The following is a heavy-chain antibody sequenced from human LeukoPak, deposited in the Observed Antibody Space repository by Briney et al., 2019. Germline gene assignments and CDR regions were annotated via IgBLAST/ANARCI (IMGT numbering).Heavy chain of an antibody. CDR1: GASIRSYF. J-gene: IGHJ3*02. CDR3: ARGLVLATDDAFDI. Sequence: SETLSLTCSVSGASIRSYFWSWIRQSPGKGLEWIGYVYDNDISNFNPSLESRVTILVDRSKSQFSLKLRSVTAADTAVYHCARGLVLATDDAFDIWGPGTMVTVSS. V-gene: IGHV4-59*01. CDR2: VYDNDIS. D-gene: IGHD5-12*01.